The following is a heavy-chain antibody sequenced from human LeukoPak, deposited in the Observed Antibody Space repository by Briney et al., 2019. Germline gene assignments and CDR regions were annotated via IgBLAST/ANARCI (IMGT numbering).Heavy chain of an antibody. CDR2: INHSGSN. D-gene: IGHD4-23*01. Sequence: SGTLSLTCAVSGGSISSNWWSWVRQPPGKGLEWIGEINHSGSNNYNPSLKSRVTISVDTSKNQFSLKLSPVTAADKGVYYCARDVRRISRGSGYSTTMYDYWGQGTLVTVSS. CDR3: ARDVRRISRGSGYSTTMYDY. V-gene: IGHV4-4*02. CDR1: GGSISSNW. J-gene: IGHJ4*02.